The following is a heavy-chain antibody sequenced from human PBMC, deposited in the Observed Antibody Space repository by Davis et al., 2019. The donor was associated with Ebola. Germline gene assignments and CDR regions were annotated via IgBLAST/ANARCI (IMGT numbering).Heavy chain of an antibody. Sequence: SVKVSCKASGGTFSSYAISWVRQAPGQGLEWMGGIIPIFGTANYAQKFQGRVTMTRDTSTSTVYMELSSLRSEDTAVYYCARALFGSYYYFDYWGQGTLVTVSS. CDR2: IIPIFGTA. J-gene: IGHJ4*02. CDR3: ARALFGSYYYFDY. CDR1: GGTFSSYA. D-gene: IGHD1-26*01. V-gene: IGHV1-69*05.